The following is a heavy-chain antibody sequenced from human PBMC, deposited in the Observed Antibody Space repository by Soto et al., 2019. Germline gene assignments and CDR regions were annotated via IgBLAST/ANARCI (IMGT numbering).Heavy chain of an antibody. Sequence: PGGSLRLSCAASGFTFSSYVMSWVRQAPGKGLEWVSSITNGGGGAYYADSVKGRFTISRDNSKNTLYLQMNSLRAEDTAVYYCAKDCSGGSCFSGYWGQGTLVTVSS. D-gene: IGHD2-15*01. J-gene: IGHJ4*02. CDR2: ITNGGGGA. CDR1: GFTFSSYV. CDR3: AKDCSGGSCFSGY. V-gene: IGHV3-23*01.